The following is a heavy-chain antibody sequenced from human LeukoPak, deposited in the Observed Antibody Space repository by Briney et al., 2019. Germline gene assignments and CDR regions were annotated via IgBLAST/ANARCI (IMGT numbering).Heavy chain of an antibody. Sequence: GGSLRLSCAASGFTFSSYAMSWVRQAPGKGLEWVSAISGSGGSTYYADSVKGRFTISRDNSKNTLYLQMNSLRAEDTAVYYCAKGDDSSGWAPIWFDPWGQGTLVTVSS. CDR3: AKGDDSSGWAPIWFDP. V-gene: IGHV3-23*01. J-gene: IGHJ5*02. CDR2: ISGSGGST. D-gene: IGHD6-19*01. CDR1: GFTFSSYA.